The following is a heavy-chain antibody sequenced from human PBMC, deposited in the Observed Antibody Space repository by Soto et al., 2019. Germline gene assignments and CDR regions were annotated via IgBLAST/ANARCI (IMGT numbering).Heavy chain of an antibody. CDR3: VRGAFHHYYLDS. CDR1: GFTFSSYW. J-gene: IGHJ4*02. CDR2: VDSGGSTT. V-gene: IGHV3-74*01. D-gene: IGHD2-21*01. Sequence: EVQLVESGGGLVQPGGSLRLSCAASGFTFSSYWIHWVRQAPGKGLVWVSRVDSGGSTTNYADSVKGRFTISRDNAKNTLYLQMNSLRDEDTAVYHCVRGAFHHYYLDSWGQETLVTVSS.